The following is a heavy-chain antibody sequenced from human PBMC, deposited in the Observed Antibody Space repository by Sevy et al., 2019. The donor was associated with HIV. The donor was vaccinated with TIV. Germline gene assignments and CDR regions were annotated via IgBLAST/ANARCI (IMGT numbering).Heavy chain of an antibody. CDR3: TPRPSVVVAATVGPRSGMDV. V-gene: IGHV3-15*01. CDR1: GFTFSNAW. Sequence: GRSLRLSCAASGFTFSNAWMSWVRQAPGKGLEWVGRIKSKTDGGTTDYAAPVKGRFTISRDDSKNTLYLQMNSLKTEDTAVYYCTPRPSVVVAATVGPRSGMDVWGQGTTVTVSS. J-gene: IGHJ6*02. D-gene: IGHD2-15*01. CDR2: IKSKTDGGTT.